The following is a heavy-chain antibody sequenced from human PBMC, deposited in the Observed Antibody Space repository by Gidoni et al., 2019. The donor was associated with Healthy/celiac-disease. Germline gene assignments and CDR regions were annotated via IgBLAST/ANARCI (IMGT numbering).Heavy chain of an antibody. CDR3: AKAGPFDAFDI. Sequence: EVQLVESGGGLVQPGRSLRLSCAASGFTFDDYAMHWVRQAPGKGLEWVSGISWNSGSIGYADSVKGRFTISRDNAKNALYLQMNSLRAEGTALYYCAKAGPFDAFDIWGQGTMVTVSS. CDR2: ISWNSGSI. J-gene: IGHJ3*02. V-gene: IGHV3-9*01. CDR1: GFTFDDYA.